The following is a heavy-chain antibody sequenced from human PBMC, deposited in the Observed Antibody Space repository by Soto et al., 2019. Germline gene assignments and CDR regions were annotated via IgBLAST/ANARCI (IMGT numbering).Heavy chain of an antibody. D-gene: IGHD1-26*01. Sequence: EVQLLESGGGLVQPGGSLRLSCAASGFTFSSYAMSWVRQAPGKGLEWVSAISGSGGSTYYADSVKGRFTISRDNSKNTLDLQMNSLRADDTAVYYCAKDQWEDRGSSDIDYWGQGTLVTVSS. J-gene: IGHJ4*02. V-gene: IGHV3-23*01. CDR3: AKDQWEDRGSSDIDY. CDR2: ISGSGGST. CDR1: GFTFSSYA.